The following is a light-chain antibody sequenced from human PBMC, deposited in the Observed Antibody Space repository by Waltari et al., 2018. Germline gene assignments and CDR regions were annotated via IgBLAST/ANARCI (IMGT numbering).Light chain of an antibody. V-gene: IGLV2-23*02. J-gene: IGLJ3*02. CDR3: CSYAGRHIGV. CDR2: EVI. Sequence: HQPHPAKAPVLVVDEVISWGSGVPNRCSGSKSGNTASMTISELQEEDDDDYYCCSYAGRHIGVFGGGTKLTVL.